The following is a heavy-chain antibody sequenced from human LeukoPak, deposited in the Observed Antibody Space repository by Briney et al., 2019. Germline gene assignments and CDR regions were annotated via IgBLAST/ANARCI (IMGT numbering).Heavy chain of an antibody. Sequence: SETLSLTCTVSGGSISSSSYYWGWIRQPPGKGLEWIGSIYYSGSTYYNPSLKSRVTISVDTSKNQFSLKLSSVTAADTAVYYCARGYGSGSYYTTRDYYYMDVWGKGTTVTISS. CDR2: IYYSGST. D-gene: IGHD3-10*01. CDR1: GGSISSSSYY. V-gene: IGHV4-39*07. CDR3: ARGYGSGSYYTTRDYYYMDV. J-gene: IGHJ6*03.